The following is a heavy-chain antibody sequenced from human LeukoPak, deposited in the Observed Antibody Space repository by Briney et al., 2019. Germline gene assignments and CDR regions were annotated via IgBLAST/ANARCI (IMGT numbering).Heavy chain of an antibody. CDR3: ARRRYSGSSQHFDY. CDR2: VGPTGTQT. CDR1: GFTFSTYG. V-gene: IGHV3-23*01. D-gene: IGHD1-26*01. J-gene: IGHJ4*02. Sequence: GGSLRLSCAASGFTFSTYGMNWVRQAPGKGLEWVSGVGPTGTQTYYAESVKGRFAISRDNSKNILYLQINTLRAEDTAVYYCARRRYSGSSQHFDYWGQGTLVTVSS.